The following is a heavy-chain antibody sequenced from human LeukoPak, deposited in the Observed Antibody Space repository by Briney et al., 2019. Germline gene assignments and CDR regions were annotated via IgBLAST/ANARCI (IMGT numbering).Heavy chain of an antibody. CDR3: ARGYCSSTSCYPSVY. CDR1: GGSISGYY. V-gene: IGHV4-34*01. CDR2: INHSGST. D-gene: IGHD2-2*01. Sequence: SETLSLTCTVSGGSISGYYWSWIRQPPGKGLEWIGEINHSGSTNYNPSLKSRVTISVDTSKNQFSLKLSSVTAADTAVYYCARGYCSSTSCYPSVYWGQGTLVTVSS. J-gene: IGHJ4*02.